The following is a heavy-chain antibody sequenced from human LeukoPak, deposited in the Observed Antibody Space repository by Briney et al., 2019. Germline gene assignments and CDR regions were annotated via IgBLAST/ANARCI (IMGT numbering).Heavy chain of an antibody. Sequence: PGGSLRLSCAASGFTFCSYSMNWVRQAPGKGREWGSYISVTSSPRYYANSVKGRFTITTDNAKNSLYLQMNSLRAEDTAVYYCARDVYGDYAIDYWGQGTLVTVSS. CDR3: ARDVYGDYAIDY. J-gene: IGHJ4*02. D-gene: IGHD4-17*01. CDR2: ISVTSSPR. V-gene: IGHV3-48*04. CDR1: GFTFCSYS.